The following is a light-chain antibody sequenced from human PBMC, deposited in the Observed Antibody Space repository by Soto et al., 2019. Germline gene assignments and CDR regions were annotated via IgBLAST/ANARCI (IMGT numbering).Light chain of an antibody. J-gene: IGLJ1*01. CDR1: SSDVGGYNY. CDR2: AVT. V-gene: IGLV2-14*01. Sequence: QSALAQAASVSGSPGQSITISCTGTSSDVGGYNYVSWYQQHPGKAPKLMIYAVTDRPSGVSSRFSGSKSGNTASLTISGLQAEDKADYYCSSYTSSSTLFGTGTKVTVL. CDR3: SSYTSSSTL.